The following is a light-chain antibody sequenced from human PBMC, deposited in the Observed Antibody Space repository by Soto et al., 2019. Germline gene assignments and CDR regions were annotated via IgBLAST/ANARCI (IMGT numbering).Light chain of an antibody. CDR3: QVWDSGSVV. J-gene: IGLJ3*02. CDR2: DDN. CDR1: NIGSKS. V-gene: IGLV3-21*02. Sequence: SYELTQPPSVSVAPGQTARLTCGGNNIGSKSVHSYQQRPGQAPMLVVFDDNDRPSGIPERFSVSNSGNTAALTISRVEAGDEADYYCQVWDSGSVVFGGGTKLTVL.